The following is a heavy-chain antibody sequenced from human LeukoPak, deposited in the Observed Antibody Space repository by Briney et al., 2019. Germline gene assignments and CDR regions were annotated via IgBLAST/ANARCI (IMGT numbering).Heavy chain of an antibody. V-gene: IGHV3-48*04. Sequence: GGSLILSCASSGFTFTSYSMNWVRQAPGKGLEWVSYISSSNSTIYYADSVKGRFTIFRDNAKNSLYLQMISLRAEDTAVYFCARDRYGDYAIDYWGQGTLVTVSS. CDR2: ISSSNSTI. D-gene: IGHD4-17*01. CDR3: ARDRYGDYAIDY. CDR1: GFTFTSYS. J-gene: IGHJ4*02.